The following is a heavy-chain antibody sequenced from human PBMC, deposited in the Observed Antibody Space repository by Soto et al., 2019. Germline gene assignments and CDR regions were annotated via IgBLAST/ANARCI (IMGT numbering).Heavy chain of an antibody. D-gene: IGHD4-17*01. J-gene: IGHJ4*02. CDR2: ISYDGGHE. Sequence: GGSLRLSCAASGFSFRNNGMHWVRQAPGKGLEFVAVISYDGGHEDYADSVKGRFTISRDNSKNMLFLQMNSLRPDDTAIYYCSTRSSVYGDLVDYWGQGTLVTVSS. CDR1: GFSFRNNG. V-gene: IGHV3-30*03. CDR3: STRSSVYGDLVDY.